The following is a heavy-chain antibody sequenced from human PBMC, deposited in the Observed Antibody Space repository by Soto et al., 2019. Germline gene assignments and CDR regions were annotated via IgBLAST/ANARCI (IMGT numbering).Heavy chain of an antibody. CDR1: GGSISSSSYY. D-gene: IGHD3-3*01. J-gene: IGHJ4*02. V-gene: IGHV4-39*01. CDR3: GRLPVLRFLEWLQRYYLVY. CDR2: IYYSGGT. Sequence: QLQLQESGPGLVKPSETLSLTCTVSGGSISSSSYYWGWIRQPPGKGLEWIGSIYYSGGTYYNPTLNSRVTVSVDTSKYQFSLKRSSVPAADTAVYYCGRLPVLRFLEWLQRYYLVYRGQGTLVTFSS.